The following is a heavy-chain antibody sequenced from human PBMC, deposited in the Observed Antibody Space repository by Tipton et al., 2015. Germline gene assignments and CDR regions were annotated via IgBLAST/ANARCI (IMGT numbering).Heavy chain of an antibody. CDR1: GGSLSSFY. CDR3: ARTSYDSSGYFGGEDY. Sequence: TLSLTCTVSGGSLSSFYWSWIRQPPGKGLEWIEYIYYSGSTNYNPSLKSRVTISVDTSKNQISLKLSSVTAADTAMYYCARTSYDSSGYFGGEDYWGQGTLVTVSS. CDR2: IYYSGST. D-gene: IGHD3-22*01. J-gene: IGHJ4*02. V-gene: IGHV4-59*01.